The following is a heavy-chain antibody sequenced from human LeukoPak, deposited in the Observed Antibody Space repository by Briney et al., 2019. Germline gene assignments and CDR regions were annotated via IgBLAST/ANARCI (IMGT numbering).Heavy chain of an antibody. V-gene: IGHV3-74*01. J-gene: IGHJ4*02. CDR2: INSDGSST. CDR3: ASSLIAGGY. D-gene: IGHD6-13*01. CDR1: GFTFTGYW. Sequence: GGSLRLSCAASGFTFTGYWMHWVRQAPGKGLVWVARINSDGSSTSHADSVKGRFTISRDNAKNTLYLQMNSLRAEDTAVYYCASSLIAGGYWGQGTLVTVSS.